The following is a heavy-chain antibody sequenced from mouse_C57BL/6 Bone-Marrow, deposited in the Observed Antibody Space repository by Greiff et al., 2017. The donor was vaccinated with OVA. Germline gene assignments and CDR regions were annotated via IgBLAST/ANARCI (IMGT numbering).Heavy chain of an antibody. CDR1: GYAFSSYW. D-gene: IGHD1-2*01. Sequence: VQLKESGAELVKPGASVKISCKASGYAFSSYWMNWVKQRPGKGLEWIGQIYPGDGDTNYNGKFKGKATLTADKSSSTAYMQLSSLTSEDSAVYFCARSLFTTAGGDYWGQGTTLTVSS. CDR3: ARSLFTTAGGDY. CDR2: IYPGDGDT. V-gene: IGHV1-80*01. J-gene: IGHJ2*01.